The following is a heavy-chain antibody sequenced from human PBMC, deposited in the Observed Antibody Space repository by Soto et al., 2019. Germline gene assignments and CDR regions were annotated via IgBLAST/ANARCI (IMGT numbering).Heavy chain of an antibody. Sequence: QLQLQESGSGLVKPSQTLSLTCAVSGGSISSGGYSWSWIRQPPGKGLEWIGYIYHSGSTYYNPSLRSRVTISVDRSKNQFSLKLSSVTAADTAVYYCARSNHGYYGLNSFDYWGQGTLVTVSS. CDR3: ARSNHGYYGLNSFDY. CDR2: IYHSGST. CDR1: GGSISSGGYS. J-gene: IGHJ4*02. D-gene: IGHD4-17*01. V-gene: IGHV4-30-2*01.